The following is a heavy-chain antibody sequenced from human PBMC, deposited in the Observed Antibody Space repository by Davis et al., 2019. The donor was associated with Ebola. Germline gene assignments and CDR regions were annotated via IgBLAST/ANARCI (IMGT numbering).Heavy chain of an antibody. J-gene: IGHJ5*02. Sequence: ASVKVSCKASGYTFTSYDINWVRQATGQGLEWMGWMNPNSGNTGYAQKFQGRVTMTRNTSISTAYMELSSLRSEDTAVYYCATENDYGDYAFDPWGQGTLVTVSS. CDR2: MNPNSGNT. D-gene: IGHD4-17*01. V-gene: IGHV1-8*01. CDR1: GYTFTSYD. CDR3: ATENDYGDYAFDP.